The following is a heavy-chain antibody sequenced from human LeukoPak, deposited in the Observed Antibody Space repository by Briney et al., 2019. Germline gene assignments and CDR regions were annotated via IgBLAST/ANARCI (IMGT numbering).Heavy chain of an antibody. CDR3: VKDADWGAFDI. CDR2: ITSNGGST. J-gene: IGHJ3*02. CDR1: GFRFDTHG. D-gene: IGHD7-27*01. Sequence: GGSLRLSCSASGFRFDTHGVDWVRQAPGKGLEFVSGITSNGGSTFYADSVKDRFTISRDNSKNTLYLQMSSLRPEDTAVYYCVKDADWGAFDIWGQGTMVTVSS. V-gene: IGHV3-64D*06.